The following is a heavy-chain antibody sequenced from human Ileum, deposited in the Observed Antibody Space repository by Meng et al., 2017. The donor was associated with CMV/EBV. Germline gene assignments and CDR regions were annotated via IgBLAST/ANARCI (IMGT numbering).Heavy chain of an antibody. J-gene: IGHJ4*02. CDR2: IYYSGST. V-gene: IGHV4-39*07. CDR3: AAYHGSATFHYNGIDY. D-gene: IGHD3-10*01. Sequence: SETLSLTCSVPGGYISSGNYYWGWIRQAPGKGLEFIGSIYYSGSTYYNAALNSRVTISVDMSKSQFSLKLTSVTAADTAVYYCAAYHGSATFHYNGIDYWGQGTLVTVSS. CDR1: GGYISSGNYY.